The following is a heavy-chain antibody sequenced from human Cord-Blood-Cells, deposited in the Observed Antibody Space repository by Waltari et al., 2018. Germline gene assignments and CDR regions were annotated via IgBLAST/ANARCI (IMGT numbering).Heavy chain of an antibody. CDR2: INHSGST. CDR3: ARGTSTVTIDY. Sequence: QVQLQQWGAGLLKPSETLSLTCAVDGGSFGGYYGSWIRQPPGKGLEWIGEINHSGSTNYNPSLKSRVTISVDTSKNQFSLKLSSVTAADTAVYYCARGTSTVTIDYWGQGTLVTVSS. J-gene: IGHJ4*02. D-gene: IGHD4-17*01. V-gene: IGHV4-34*01. CDR1: GGSFGGYY.